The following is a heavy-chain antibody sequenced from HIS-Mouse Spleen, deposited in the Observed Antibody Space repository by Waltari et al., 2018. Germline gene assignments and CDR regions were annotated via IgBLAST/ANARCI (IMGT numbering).Heavy chain of an antibody. J-gene: IGHJ4*02. V-gene: IGHV4-31*03. CDR3: ARDTMN. CDR2: IYYCGGT. CDR1: GGILSSGGYS. D-gene: IGHD3-22*01. Sequence: QVQLQESGPGLVKPSQTLSLTCTVSGGILSSGGYSWSWIRQHPGNGLGGIGYIYYCGGTYSTPSLKSRVTISVDTSKNQFSLKLSSVTAADTAVYYCARDTMNWGQGTLVTVSS.